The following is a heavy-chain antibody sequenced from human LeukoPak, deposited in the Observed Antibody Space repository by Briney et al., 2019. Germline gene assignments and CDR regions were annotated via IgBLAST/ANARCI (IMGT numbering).Heavy chain of an antibody. CDR1: GGSISSSRYY. V-gene: IGHV4-61*05. CDR2: IYYSGST. D-gene: IGHD3-22*01. Sequence: SETLSLTCTVSGGSISSSRYYWGWIRQPPGKGLEWIGYIYYSGSTKYNPSLKSRVTISGDTSKRQFSLKLSSVTAADTAVYYCASSLADYDSSGYRYYFDYWGQGTLVTVSS. J-gene: IGHJ4*02. CDR3: ASSLADYDSSGYRYYFDY.